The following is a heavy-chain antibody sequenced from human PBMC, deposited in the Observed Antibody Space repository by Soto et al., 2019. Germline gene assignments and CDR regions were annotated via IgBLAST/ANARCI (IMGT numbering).Heavy chain of an antibody. V-gene: IGHV4-39*07. Sequence: SETLSLTCTVSRGSISSSSHYWGWIRQPPGKGLEWIGVINHSGSTNYDPSLKSRVTISIDTSKNQVSLTLSSVTAADTAVYYCARGEPRFMEWLLLSEYFDPWGQGTLVTVSS. CDR2: INHSGST. CDR3: ARGEPRFMEWLLLSEYFDP. D-gene: IGHD3-3*01. J-gene: IGHJ5*02. CDR1: RGSISSSSHY.